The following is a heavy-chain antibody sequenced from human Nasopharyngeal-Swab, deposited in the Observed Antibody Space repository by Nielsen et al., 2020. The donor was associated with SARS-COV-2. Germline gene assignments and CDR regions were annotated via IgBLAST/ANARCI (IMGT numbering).Heavy chain of an antibody. Sequence: GESLKISCAASGFTFSSYWMSWVRQPPGKGLEWVANIKQDGSEKYYVDSVKGRFTISRDNAKNSLYLQMNSLRAEDTAVYYCARDFLLDRVPNWFDPWGQGTLVTVSS. CDR3: ARDFLLDRVPNWFDP. CDR2: IKQDGSEK. J-gene: IGHJ5*02. D-gene: IGHD2-2*03. CDR1: GFTFSSYW. V-gene: IGHV3-7*01.